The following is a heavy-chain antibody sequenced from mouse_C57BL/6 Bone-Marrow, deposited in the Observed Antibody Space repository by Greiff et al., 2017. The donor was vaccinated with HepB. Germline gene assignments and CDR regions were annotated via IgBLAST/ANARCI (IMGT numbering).Heavy chain of an antibody. CDR1: GYSITSGYY. CDR2: ISYDGSN. D-gene: IGHD1-1*01. V-gene: IGHV3-6*01. J-gene: IGHJ4*01. Sequence: EVQLVESGPGLVKPSQSLSLTCSVTGYSITSGYYWNWIRQFPGNKLEWMGYISYDGSNNYNPSLKNRISITRDTSKNQFFLKLNSVTTEDTATYYCAREIGSSYGAMDYWGQGTSVTVSS. CDR3: AREIGSSYGAMDY.